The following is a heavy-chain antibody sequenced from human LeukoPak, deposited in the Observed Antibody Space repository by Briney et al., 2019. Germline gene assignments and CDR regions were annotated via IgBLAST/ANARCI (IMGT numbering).Heavy chain of an antibody. V-gene: IGHV3-48*03. D-gene: IGHD3-22*01. CDR1: GFTFSSYE. CDR3: ARDKSTMIVVVPDAFDI. Sequence: PGGSLRLSCAASGFTFSSYEMNWVRQAPGKGLEWVSYISSSGSTIYYADSVKGRITISRDNAKNSLYLQMNSLRAEDTAVYYCARDKSTMIVVVPDAFDIWGQGTMVTVSS. CDR2: ISSSGSTI. J-gene: IGHJ3*02.